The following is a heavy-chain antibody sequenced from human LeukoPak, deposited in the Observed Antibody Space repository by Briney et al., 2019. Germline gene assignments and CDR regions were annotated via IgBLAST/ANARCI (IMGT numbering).Heavy chain of an antibody. CDR1: GGSIGNFY. D-gene: IGHD6-13*01. V-gene: IGHV4-59*12. J-gene: IGHJ6*03. Sequence: SETLSLTCVVSGGSIGNFYWTWIRQSPGKRLEWLGWMFSAGGTRYNPSLKGRVTMSVDTSKNQFSLKLSSVTAADTAVYYCARDRPAAGDMDVWGKGTTVTVSS. CDR3: ARDRPAAGDMDV. CDR2: MFSAGGT.